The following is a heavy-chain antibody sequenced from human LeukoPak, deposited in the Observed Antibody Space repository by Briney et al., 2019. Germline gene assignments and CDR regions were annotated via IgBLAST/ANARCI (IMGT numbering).Heavy chain of an antibody. CDR3: ATHGSYGRAFDI. J-gene: IGHJ3*02. D-gene: IGHD1-26*01. V-gene: IGHV5-51*01. CDR1: GYSFSNYW. CDR2: VYPDDSDT. Sequence: GESLKISCNGSGYSFSNYWIGWVRQMPGKGPEWMGIVYPDDSDTRYSPSFQGQVTISADKSISTAYLQWSSLKASDTAMYYCATHGSYGRAFDIWGQGTMVTVSS.